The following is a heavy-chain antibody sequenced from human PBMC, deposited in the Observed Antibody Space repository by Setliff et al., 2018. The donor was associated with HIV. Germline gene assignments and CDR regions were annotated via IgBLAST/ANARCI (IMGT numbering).Heavy chain of an antibody. CDR2: IGGHGSII. V-gene: IGHV3-48*03. J-gene: IGHJ4*02. CDR1: GLIFSSYE. CDR3: ARLYDRYDDSGYYHPVQALSY. D-gene: IGHD3-3*01. Sequence: PGGSLRLSCAASGLIFSSYEMNWVRQAPGKGLEWISFIGGHGSIIHYADSVKGRFTISRDNARNSLYLQMNSLTVEDTGVYYCARLYDRYDDSGYYHPVQALSYWGQGAQVTVSS.